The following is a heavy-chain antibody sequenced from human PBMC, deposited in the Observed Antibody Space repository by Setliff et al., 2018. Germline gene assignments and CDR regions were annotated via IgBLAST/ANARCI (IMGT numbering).Heavy chain of an antibody. J-gene: IGHJ4*02. CDR3: AREPFTRVTSIVVVPAAAPY. D-gene: IGHD2-2*01. V-gene: IGHV3-9*01. Sequence: GGSLRLSCAASGFTFDDYAMHWVRQAPGKGLEWVSGISWNTGNIDYADSVKGRFTISRDNAKNSLYLQMNSLRAEDTAVYYCAREPFTRVTSIVVVPAAAPYWGQGTLVTVSS. CDR1: GFTFDDYA. CDR2: ISWNTGNI.